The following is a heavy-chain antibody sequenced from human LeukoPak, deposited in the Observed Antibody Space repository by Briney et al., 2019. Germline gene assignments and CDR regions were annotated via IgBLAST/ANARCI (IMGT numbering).Heavy chain of an antibody. CDR3: TRGPMQLWLHNGMDV. CDR2: IRSKAYRGTT. J-gene: IGHJ6*02. Sequence: GGSLRLSCTASGFTFGDHAMSWVRQAPGKGLEWVGLIRSKAYRGTTEYAASVKGRFSISRDDSESIVYLQMNSLKTEDTAVYYCTRGPMQLWLHNGMDVWGQGTTVTVSS. D-gene: IGHD1-1*01. V-gene: IGHV3-49*04. CDR1: GFTFGDHA.